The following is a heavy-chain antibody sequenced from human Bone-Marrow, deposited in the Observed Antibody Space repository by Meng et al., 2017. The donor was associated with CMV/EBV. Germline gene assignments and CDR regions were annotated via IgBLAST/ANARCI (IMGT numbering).Heavy chain of an antibody. Sequence: GESLKISCAASGFTFSSYWMSWVRQAPGKGLEWVANIKQDGSEKYDVDSVKGRFTISRDNAKNSLYLQMNSLRAEDTAVYYCARDRLAAADYGMDVWGQGTTVTVSS. CDR2: IKQDGSEK. D-gene: IGHD6-13*01. V-gene: IGHV3-7*01. CDR1: GFTFSSYW. J-gene: IGHJ6*02. CDR3: ARDRLAAADYGMDV.